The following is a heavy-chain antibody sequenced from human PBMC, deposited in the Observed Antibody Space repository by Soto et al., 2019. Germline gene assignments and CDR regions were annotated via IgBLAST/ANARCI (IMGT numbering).Heavy chain of an antibody. D-gene: IGHD3-9*01. CDR2: ISGSGSNT. CDR3: AKGGDWSQSLCYFDY. J-gene: IGHJ4*02. CDR1: GFTFSSYA. Sequence: GGSMRLSCAASGFTFSSYAMRWVCQAPGKGLEWVSAISGSGSNTYYADSVKGRFTISRDNSKNTVYLQMNSLRAEDTAVYYCAKGGDWSQSLCYFDYWGQGTLVTVSS. V-gene: IGHV3-23*01.